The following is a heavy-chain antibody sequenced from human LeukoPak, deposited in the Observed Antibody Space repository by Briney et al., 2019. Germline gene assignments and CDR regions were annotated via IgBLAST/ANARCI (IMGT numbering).Heavy chain of an antibody. Sequence: GGSLRLSCVVSGFPFSDYYMNWIRQAPGKGQEWIAYISSASTTIQYAGSVKGRFTISRDNDQNSMFLQMNTLRAEDTAVYYCAGSYSGYDWSDSWGQGTLVTVSS. CDR2: ISSASTTI. D-gene: IGHD5-12*01. CDR3: AGSYSGYDWSDS. V-gene: IGHV3-11*01. J-gene: IGHJ4*02. CDR1: GFPFSDYY.